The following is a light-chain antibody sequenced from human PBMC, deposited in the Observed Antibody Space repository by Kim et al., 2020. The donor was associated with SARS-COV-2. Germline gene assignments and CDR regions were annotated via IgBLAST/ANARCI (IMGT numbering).Light chain of an antibody. Sequence: EIAMTQSPATLSVSPGDRVTLSCRASQSISYSLAWYQQKPGQAPRLLIYAATTRPPGIPVRFSGSGVGTEFTLTISSLQSEDFALYYCQQYSNWPRTFGQGTKVDIK. CDR2: AAT. CDR1: QSISYS. J-gene: IGKJ1*01. V-gene: IGKV3-15*01. CDR3: QQYSNWPRT.